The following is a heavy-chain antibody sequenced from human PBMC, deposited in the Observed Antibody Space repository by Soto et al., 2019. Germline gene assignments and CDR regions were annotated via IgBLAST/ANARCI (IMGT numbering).Heavy chain of an antibody. J-gene: IGHJ4*02. CDR2: IYWDDDE. D-gene: IGHD2-2*01. Sequence: QITLKESGPTLVKPTQTLTLTCTFSGFSLSTTAEGVGWIRQPPGKALEWLALIYWDDDERYSPSLKSRLTITKDTSKNQVGLTMTTVDPVDTATYYCAHGSCSSADCYPNPYLDYWGQGILVTVSS. V-gene: IGHV2-5*02. CDR1: GFSLSTTAEG. CDR3: AHGSCSSADCYPNPYLDY.